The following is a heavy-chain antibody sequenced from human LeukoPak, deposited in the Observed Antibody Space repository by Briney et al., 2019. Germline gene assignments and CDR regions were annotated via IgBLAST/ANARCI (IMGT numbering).Heavy chain of an antibody. V-gene: IGHV4-38-2*02. Sequence: PSETLSLTCTVSGYSISSGYYWGWIRQPPGKGLEWIGSIYHSGSTYYNPSLKSRVTISVDTSKNQFSLKLSSVTAADTAVYYCARAEGAVPYFDLWGRGTLVTVSS. J-gene: IGHJ2*01. CDR3: ARAEGAVPYFDL. D-gene: IGHD6-19*01. CDR1: GYSISSGYY. CDR2: IYHSGST.